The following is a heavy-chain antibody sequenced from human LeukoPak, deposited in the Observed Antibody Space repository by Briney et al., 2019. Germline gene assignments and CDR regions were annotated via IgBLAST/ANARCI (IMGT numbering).Heavy chain of an antibody. J-gene: IGHJ4*02. V-gene: IGHV4-4*02. CDR1: GGSISTYNW. Sequence: PSETLSLTCTVSGGSISTYNWWSWVRQPPGKGLEWIGEIFYSGSINYNPSLKSRVTLSLDKSKNQFSLQLSSVTAADTAMYYCAKTHSHFPPYFDYWGQGTLVIVSS. D-gene: IGHD4-11*01. CDR3: AKTHSHFPPYFDY. CDR2: IFYSGSI.